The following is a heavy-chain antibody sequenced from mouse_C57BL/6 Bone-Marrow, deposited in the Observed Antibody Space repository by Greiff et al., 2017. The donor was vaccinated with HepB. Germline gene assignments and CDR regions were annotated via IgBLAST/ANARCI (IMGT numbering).Heavy chain of an antibody. Sequence: QVQLQQSGAELARPGASVKLSCKASGYTFTSYGISWVKQRPGQGLEWIGEIYPRSGNTYYNEKFKGKATLTADKSSSTAYMELRSLTSEDSAVYFCARYPHYYGSSYLYYAMDYWGQGTSVTVSS. J-gene: IGHJ4*01. CDR2: IYPRSGNT. CDR3: ARYPHYYGSSYLYYAMDY. CDR1: GYTFTSYG. D-gene: IGHD1-1*01. V-gene: IGHV1-81*01.